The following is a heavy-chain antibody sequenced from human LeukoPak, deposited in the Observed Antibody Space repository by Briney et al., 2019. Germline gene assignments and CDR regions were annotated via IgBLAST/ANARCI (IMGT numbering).Heavy chain of an antibody. CDR3: ARDESDEGWFDP. CDR2: IWYDGSNK. J-gene: IGHJ5*02. D-gene: IGHD2-21*02. CDR1: GFTFSSYG. V-gene: IGHV3-33*01. Sequence: GRSLRLSCAASGFTFSSYGMHWVRQAPGKGLEWVAVIWYDGSNKYYADSVKGRFTISRDKSKNTLYLQMNSLRAEDTAVYYCARDESDEGWFDPWGQGTLVTVSS.